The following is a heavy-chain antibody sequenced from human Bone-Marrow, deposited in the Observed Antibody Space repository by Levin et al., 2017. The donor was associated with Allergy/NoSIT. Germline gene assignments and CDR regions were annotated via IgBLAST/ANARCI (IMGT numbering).Heavy chain of an antibody. V-gene: IGHV5-51*01. Sequence: KVSCKGSGYSFTNYWIGWVRQRPGKGLEWMGIINPGDSDIRYSPSFQGQVTMSADKSISTAYLQWSSLKASDTAMYYCARHGGCTRTSCFNWFDPWGQGTLVTVSS. CDR2: INPGDSDI. CDR3: ARHGGCTRTSCFNWFDP. CDR1: GYSFTNYW. D-gene: IGHD2-2*01. J-gene: IGHJ5*02.